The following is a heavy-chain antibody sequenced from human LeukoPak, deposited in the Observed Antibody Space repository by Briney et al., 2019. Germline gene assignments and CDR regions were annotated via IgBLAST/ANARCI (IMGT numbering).Heavy chain of an antibody. J-gene: IGHJ4*02. V-gene: IGHV1-2*06. Sequence: ASVKVSCKPSGYTFTGYYLHWVRQAPGQGLEWMGRIDPNSGGIKYAQKFQGRVTMTRDTAISTAYMDLSRLTSDDTAVYYCARDSRVSGDYWGQGTLVTVSS. CDR1: GYTFTGYY. D-gene: IGHD2/OR15-2a*01. CDR3: ARDSRVSGDY. CDR2: IDPNSGGI.